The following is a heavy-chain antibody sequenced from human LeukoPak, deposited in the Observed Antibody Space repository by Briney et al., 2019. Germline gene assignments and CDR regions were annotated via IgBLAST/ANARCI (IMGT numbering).Heavy chain of an antibody. CDR2: IYYSGST. Sequence: SETLSLTCTVSGGSISSSSYDSGWIRQPPGKGLEWIASIYYSGSTYYNPSLKSRVTISVDTSKNQFSLKLSSVTAADTAVYYCARHGLPAALYYYYYYMDVWGKGTTVTVSS. CDR3: ARHGLPAALYYYYYYMDV. CDR1: GGSISSSSYD. D-gene: IGHD2-2*01. J-gene: IGHJ6*03. V-gene: IGHV4-39*01.